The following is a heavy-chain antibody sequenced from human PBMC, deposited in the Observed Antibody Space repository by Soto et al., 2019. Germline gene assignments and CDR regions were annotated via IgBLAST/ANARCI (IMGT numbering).Heavy chain of an antibody. CDR3: ARDAPGVAPY. CDR1: GGSINSGDSY. D-gene: IGHD2-15*01. CDR2: INYRGST. Sequence: QVQLQESGPGLVRPSQTLSLTCTASGGSINSGDSYWNWIRQHPEKGLEWIGYINYRGSTFYNPSLKSRIIISVDTSKNQFSLSLSSVTAADTAVYYCARDAPGVAPYWGQGTLVTVSS. V-gene: IGHV4-31*03. J-gene: IGHJ4*02.